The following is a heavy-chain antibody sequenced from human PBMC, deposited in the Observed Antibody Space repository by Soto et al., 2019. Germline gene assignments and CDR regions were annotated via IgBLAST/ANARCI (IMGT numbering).Heavy chain of an antibody. CDR2: ISSTSSYI. D-gene: IGHD1-20*01. Sequence: EVQLVESGGGLVKPGGSLRLSCAASGFTFTNYIMNWVRQPPGKGLEWVSSISSTSSYIFYADSVNGRFTISRDNAENSVFPQMNSLRAEDTAVYYCALSGTAAFDSSGQGTLVTVSS. V-gene: IGHV3-21*01. J-gene: IGHJ3*01. CDR3: ALSGTAAFDS. CDR1: GFTFTNYI.